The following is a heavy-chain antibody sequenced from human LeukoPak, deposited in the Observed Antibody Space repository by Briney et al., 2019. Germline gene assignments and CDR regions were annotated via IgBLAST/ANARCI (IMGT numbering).Heavy chain of an antibody. J-gene: IGHJ4*02. CDR2: INPNSGGT. CDR1: GYTFTGYY. V-gene: IGHV1-2*04. Sequence: GASVKVSCKASGYTFTGYYMHWVRQAPGQGLEWMGWINPNSGGTNYAQKFQGWVTMTRDTSISTAYMELSRLRSDDTAVYYCAREFTGDGYNYFDYWGQGTLVTVSS. D-gene: IGHD5-24*01. CDR3: AREFTGDGYNYFDY.